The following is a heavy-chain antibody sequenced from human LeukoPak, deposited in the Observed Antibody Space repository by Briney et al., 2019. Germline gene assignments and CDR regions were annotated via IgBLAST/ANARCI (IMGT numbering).Heavy chain of an antibody. Sequence: GSLRLSCEASGFTFDSHAMYWVRQAPGKGLEWVAGIFGSGGSPHYADPVKGRFTISRDNSRNTVYLQINSLRAEDTAVYYCGKTTVGYSSGQKPAWPVDYWGQGTLVTVSS. V-gene: IGHV3-23*01. CDR1: GFTFDSHA. J-gene: IGHJ4*02. D-gene: IGHD5-18*01. CDR3: GKTTVGYSSGQKPAWPVDY. CDR2: IFGSGGSP.